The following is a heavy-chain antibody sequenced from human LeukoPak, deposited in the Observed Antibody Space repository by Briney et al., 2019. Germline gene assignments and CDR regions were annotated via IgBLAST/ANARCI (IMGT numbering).Heavy chain of an antibody. CDR2: IYYSGST. CDR1: GGSISSYY. D-gene: IGHD3-22*01. CDR3: ARLYYYDSSGPGFDY. V-gene: IGHV4-59*01. Sequence: KPSETLSLTCTVSGGSISSYYWSWIRQPPGKGLEWLGYIYYSGSTNYNPSLKSRVTISVDTSKNQFSLKLSSVTAADTAVYYCARLYYYDSSGPGFDYWGQGTLVTVSS. J-gene: IGHJ4*02.